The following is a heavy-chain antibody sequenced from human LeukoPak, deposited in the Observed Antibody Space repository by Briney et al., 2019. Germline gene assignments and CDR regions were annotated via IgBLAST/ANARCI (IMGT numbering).Heavy chain of an antibody. CDR3: ARCRLQYYYDSSGYCYYFDY. Sequence: SETLSLTCTVSSGSISSYYWNWIRQPPGKGLEWIGYIYYSGSTNYNPSLKSRVTISVDTSKNQFSLKLSSVTAADTAVYYCARCRLQYYYDSSGYCYYFDYWGQGTLVTVSS. D-gene: IGHD3-22*01. CDR1: SGSISSYY. CDR2: IYYSGST. V-gene: IGHV4-59*08. J-gene: IGHJ4*02.